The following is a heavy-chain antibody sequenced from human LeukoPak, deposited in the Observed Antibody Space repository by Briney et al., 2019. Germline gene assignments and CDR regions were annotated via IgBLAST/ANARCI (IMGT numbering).Heavy chain of an antibody. CDR1: GDSISSYY. Sequence: SETLSLTCTVSGDSISSYYWSWIRQPPGMGLEWIGYIYYSGSTNYNPSLKGRVTISVDTSKYQFSLKLSSVTAADTAVYYCARQSGYSSSFDYWGQGTLVTVSS. J-gene: IGHJ4*02. D-gene: IGHD6-6*01. V-gene: IGHV4-59*08. CDR3: ARQSGYSSSFDY. CDR2: IYYSGST.